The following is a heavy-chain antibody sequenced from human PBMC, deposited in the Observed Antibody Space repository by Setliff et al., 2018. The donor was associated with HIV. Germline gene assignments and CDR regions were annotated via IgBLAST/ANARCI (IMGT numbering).Heavy chain of an antibody. D-gene: IGHD3-10*01. V-gene: IGHV4-38-2*01. J-gene: IGHJ4*02. CDR3: ARHFPSISLFFGDPGPFDR. CDR1: GDSISGSYY. Sequence: ETLSLTCAVSGDSISGSYYWAWIRQPPGKGLERIANIYPSGNIYPNGGTNYNPSLKGRVTISLDTSKNQFSLKLNSVTAADTAIYYCARHFPSISLFFGDPGPFDRWGQGALVTVSS. CDR2: IYPSGNIYPNGGT.